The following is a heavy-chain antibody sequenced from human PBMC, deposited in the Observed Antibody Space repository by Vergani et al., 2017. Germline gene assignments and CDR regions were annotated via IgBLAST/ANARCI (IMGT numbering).Heavy chain of an antibody. CDR3: ARELSYYYGSGSDDYNPYYYEGMDV. CDR1: GGSINTGAYY. D-gene: IGHD3-10*01. CDR2: VYTSGMT. V-gene: IGHV4-61*02. J-gene: IGHJ6*02. Sequence: VQLQESGPRLVRPSQTLSLTCTVSGGSINTGAYYWSWIRQPAGKGLEWIGRVYTSGMTNYNPSLKSRVTILVDRSKSQLSLKLTSVTAGDTAVYFCARELSYYYGSGSDDYNPYYYEGMDVWGPGTTVTVSS.